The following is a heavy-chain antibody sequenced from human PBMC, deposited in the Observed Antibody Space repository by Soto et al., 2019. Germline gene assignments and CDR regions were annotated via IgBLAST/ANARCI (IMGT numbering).Heavy chain of an antibody. J-gene: IGHJ4*02. CDR1: GLSISNYW. Sequence: HPGGSLRLSCVVSGLSISNYWAYWVRQAPGRGLEWVANIKRDGSEKHYVDFVEGRFTISRDNAKNSLYLQMNSLRDEDTAIYYCATSAGYWGLGTLVTVSS. CDR2: IKRDGSEK. CDR3: ATSAGY. V-gene: IGHV3-7*05.